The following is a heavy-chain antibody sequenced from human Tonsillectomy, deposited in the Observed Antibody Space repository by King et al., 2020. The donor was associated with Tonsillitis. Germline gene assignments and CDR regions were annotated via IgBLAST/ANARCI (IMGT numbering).Heavy chain of an antibody. CDR2: ISHGGTT. CDR3: ARLRLWFDP. Sequence: LQLQESGSGLVKPSQTLSLTCTVSGGSISSDSHSWSWIRQPPGKGVEWIGYISHGGTTFYNSSLESRVTMSMDTSKNQFSLKLRSVTAADTAVYYCARLRLWFDPWGQGTLGTVSS. J-gene: IGHJ5*02. CDR1: GGSISSDSHS. V-gene: IGHV4-30-2*01.